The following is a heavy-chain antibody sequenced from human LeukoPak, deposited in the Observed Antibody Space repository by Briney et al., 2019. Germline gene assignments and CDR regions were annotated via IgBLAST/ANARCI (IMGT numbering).Heavy chain of an antibody. CDR1: GYTFTSYG. CDR3: ARDNAGYYDILTGYYMKPGFDY. Sequence: ASVKVSCKASGYTFTSYGIGWVRQAPGQGLEWMGWISAYNGNTNYAQKLQGRVTMTTDTSTSTAYMELRSLRSDDTAVYYCARDNAGYYDILTGYYMKPGFDYWGQGTLVTVSS. D-gene: IGHD3-9*01. CDR2: ISAYNGNT. V-gene: IGHV1-18*01. J-gene: IGHJ4*02.